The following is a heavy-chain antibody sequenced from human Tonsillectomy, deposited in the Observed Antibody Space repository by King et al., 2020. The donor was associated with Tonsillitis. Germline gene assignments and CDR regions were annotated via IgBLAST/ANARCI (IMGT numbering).Heavy chain of an antibody. CDR3: ARDCGGACYSYWYFDL. V-gene: IGHV4-59*01. CDR1: GGSISNYY. J-gene: IGHJ2*01. CDR2: INDSGSSGST. Sequence: QLQESGPGLVKPSETLSLTCTVSGGSISNYYWSWIRQPPGKGLEWIGYINDSGSSGSTQYNPSLRRRVIMSVDTAKNQFSLNLSSVSAADTAVYYCARDCGGACYSYWYFDLWGRGTLVTVSS. D-gene: IGHD2-21*02.